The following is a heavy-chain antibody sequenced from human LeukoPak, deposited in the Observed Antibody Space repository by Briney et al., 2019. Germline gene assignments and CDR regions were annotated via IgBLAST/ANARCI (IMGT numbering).Heavy chain of an antibody. D-gene: IGHD4-17*01. Sequence: GGSLRLSCAASGFSFSNYAMSWVRQAPGKGLEWVANIKEDGSEKHYVDSVKGRFTISRDNAKNTLYLQMNSLRAEDTAVYYCARGTVTSRTWYFDLWGRGTLVTVSS. V-gene: IGHV3-7*04. J-gene: IGHJ2*01. CDR3: ARGTVTSRTWYFDL. CDR2: IKEDGSEK. CDR1: GFSFSNYA.